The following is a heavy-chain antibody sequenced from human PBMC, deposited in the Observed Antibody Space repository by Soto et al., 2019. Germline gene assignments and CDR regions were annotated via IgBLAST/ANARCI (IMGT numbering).Heavy chain of an antibody. J-gene: IGHJ4*02. CDR1: GGTFSSYA. D-gene: IGHD1-7*01. CDR2: IIPIFGTA. CDR3: ARDYNWNSKGREYYFDY. Sequence: GASVKVSCKASGGTFSSYAISWVRQAPGQGLEWMGGIIPIFGTANYAQKFQGRVTITRDTSASTAYMELSSLRSEDTAVYYCARDYNWNSKGREYYFDYWGQGTLVTVSS. V-gene: IGHV1-69*05.